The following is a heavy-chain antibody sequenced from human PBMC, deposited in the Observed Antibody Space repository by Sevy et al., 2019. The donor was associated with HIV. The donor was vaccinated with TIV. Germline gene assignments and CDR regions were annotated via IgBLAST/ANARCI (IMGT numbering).Heavy chain of an antibody. CDR3: ARSKVGVGDAFDI. D-gene: IGHD3-16*01. CDR1: GFTFSSHW. CDR2: LNYDGSYT. J-gene: IGHJ3*02. Sequence: GGYLRLSCAASGFTFSSHWMQWVRQAPGKGLVRVSRLNYDGSYTNYADSVKGRFTLSRDNAKSTLYLQMNSLRAEDTALYYRARSKVGVGDAFDIWGQGTMVSVSS. V-gene: IGHV3-74*01.